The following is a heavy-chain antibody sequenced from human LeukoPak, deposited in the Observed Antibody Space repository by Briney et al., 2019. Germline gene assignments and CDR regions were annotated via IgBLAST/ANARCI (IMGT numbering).Heavy chain of an antibody. CDR3: ARDNSVGDNAWWFDP. Sequence: ASVKVSCKASGYTFTSHQMHWVRQAPGQGLEWMGLINPTGGSTGYAQKFQGRVTMTRDMSTSTDYMELSSLRSEDTAIYYCARDNSVGDNAWWFDPWGQGTLVTVSS. CDR1: GYTFTSHQ. V-gene: IGHV1-46*01. J-gene: IGHJ5*02. CDR2: INPTGGST. D-gene: IGHD1-26*01.